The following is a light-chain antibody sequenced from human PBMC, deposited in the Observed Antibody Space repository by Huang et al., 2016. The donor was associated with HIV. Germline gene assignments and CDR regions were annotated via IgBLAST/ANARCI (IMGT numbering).Light chain of an antibody. Sequence: DIQMTQSPSSLSASVGDRGTSTCRASQGISNSLVWYQQKPGKAPKLLLYAASRLESGVPSRFSGSGSATDYTLAISSLQPEDFATYYCQQSDSNPWTFGQGTKVEIK. CDR2: AAS. J-gene: IGKJ1*01. CDR3: QQSDSNPWT. CDR1: QGISNS. V-gene: IGKV1-NL1*01.